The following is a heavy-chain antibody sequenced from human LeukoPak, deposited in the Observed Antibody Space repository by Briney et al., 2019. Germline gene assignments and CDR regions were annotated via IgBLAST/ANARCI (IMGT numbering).Heavy chain of an antibody. D-gene: IGHD3-10*01. Sequence: ASVKVSCKASGYTFTSYYMHWVRQAPGQGLEWMGIINPSGGSTSYAQKFQGRVTMTRDTSTSTVYMELSSLRSEDTAVYYCARDLGHMVRGPGVDYWGQGTLVTVSS. CDR2: INPSGGST. J-gene: IGHJ4*02. CDR3: ARDLGHMVRGPGVDY. CDR1: GYTFTSYY. V-gene: IGHV1-46*01.